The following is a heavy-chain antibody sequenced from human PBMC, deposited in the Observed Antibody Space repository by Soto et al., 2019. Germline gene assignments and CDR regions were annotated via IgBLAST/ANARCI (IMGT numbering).Heavy chain of an antibody. CDR3: VRDQDAFDL. Sequence: QLVEAGGGLVKPGGSLRLSCAASGFDFSFYSMIWVRQAPGKGLEWVSTISAYSTHIYYVDSVKGRFTISRDNAKESLYLQMNSLRADDTAVYYCVRDQDAFDLWGQGTRVTVSS. CDR1: GFDFSFYS. V-gene: IGHV3-21*01. J-gene: IGHJ3*01. CDR2: ISAYSTHI.